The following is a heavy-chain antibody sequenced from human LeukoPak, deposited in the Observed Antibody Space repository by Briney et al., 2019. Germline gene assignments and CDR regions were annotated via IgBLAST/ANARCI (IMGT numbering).Heavy chain of an antibody. D-gene: IGHD5-24*01. CDR3: ARAPQMATIDY. CDR2: ISSSSSYI. J-gene: IGHJ4*02. Sequence: PGGSLRFSCAASGFTFSSYSMNWVRQAPGKGLEWVSSISSSSSYIYYADSVKGRFTISRDNAKNSLYLQMNSLRAEDTAVYYCARAPQMATIDYWGQGTLVTVSS. CDR1: GFTFSSYS. V-gene: IGHV3-21*01.